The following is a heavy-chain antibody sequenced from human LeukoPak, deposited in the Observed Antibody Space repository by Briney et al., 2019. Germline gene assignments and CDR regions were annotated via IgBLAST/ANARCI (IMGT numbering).Heavy chain of an antibody. D-gene: IGHD5-18*01. CDR2: ISSSSIYI. CDR3: ARGADNYGYIFDY. V-gene: IGHV3-21*01. CDR1: GSTFSSYE. Sequence: GGSLRLSCAASGSTFSSYEMNWVRQAPGKGLEWVSSISSSSIYIYYADSVKGRFTISRDNAKNSLYLQMNSLRAEDTAVYYCARGADNYGYIFDYWGQGTLVTVSS. J-gene: IGHJ4*02.